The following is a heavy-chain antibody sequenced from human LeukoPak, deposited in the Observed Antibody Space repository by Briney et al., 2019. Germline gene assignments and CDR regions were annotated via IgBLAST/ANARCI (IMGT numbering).Heavy chain of an antibody. CDR3: ARDKFGVGAD. V-gene: IGHV3-53*04. D-gene: IGHD1-26*01. CDR1: GFTVSSNY. Sequence: PGGSLRLSCAASGFTVSSNYMSSVRQAPGEGLERVSVIYSGGSTYYADSVKGRFTISRHNSKNTLYLQMNSLRAEDTAVYYCARDKFGVGADWGQGTLVTVSS. J-gene: IGHJ4*02. CDR2: IYSGGST.